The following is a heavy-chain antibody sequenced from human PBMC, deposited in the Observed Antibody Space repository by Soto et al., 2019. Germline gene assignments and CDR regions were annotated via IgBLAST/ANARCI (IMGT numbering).Heavy chain of an antibody. CDR2: ISYSGST. D-gene: IGHD3-3*01. CDR3: ARDVGLQHDTGYYDFWSGKNNWFDP. CDR1: GGSISGHS. J-gene: IGHJ5*02. Sequence: SATLSLTCTVSGGSISGHSWSWIRQPPGKGLQYIGYISYSGSTNYNPSLKSRVTISVDTSNNQFSLRLSSVTAADTAVYYCARDVGLQHDTGYYDFWSGKNNWFDPWGQGTLVTAPQ. V-gene: IGHV4-59*11.